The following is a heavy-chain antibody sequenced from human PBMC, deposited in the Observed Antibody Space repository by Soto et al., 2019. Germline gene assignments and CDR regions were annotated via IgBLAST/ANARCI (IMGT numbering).Heavy chain of an antibody. CDR3: AREDYSSSDGELYYGMDV. D-gene: IGHD6-6*01. CDR1: GYTFTSYV. CDR2: INAGNGNT. V-gene: IGHV1-3*01. Sequence: QVQLVQSGAEVKKPGASVKVSCKASGYTFTSYVMHWVRQAPGQRLEWMGWINAGNGNTKYSQKFQGRVTITRDTSASTAYMELSSLRSEDTAVYYCAREDYSSSDGELYYGMDVWGQGTTVTVSS. J-gene: IGHJ6*01.